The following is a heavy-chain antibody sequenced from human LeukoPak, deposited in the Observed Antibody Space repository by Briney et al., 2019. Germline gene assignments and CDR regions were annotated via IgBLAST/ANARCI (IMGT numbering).Heavy chain of an antibody. Sequence: GASVKVSCKASGYTFTSYGISWVRQAPGQGVEWMGWISAYNGNTNYAQKLQGRVTMTTDTSTSTAYMELRSLRSDDTAVYYCARGGQRKYDILTGYYYYYYMDVWGKGATVTVSS. CDR1: GYTFTSYG. V-gene: IGHV1-18*01. CDR3: ARGGQRKYDILTGYYYYYYMDV. D-gene: IGHD3-9*01. CDR2: ISAYNGNT. J-gene: IGHJ6*03.